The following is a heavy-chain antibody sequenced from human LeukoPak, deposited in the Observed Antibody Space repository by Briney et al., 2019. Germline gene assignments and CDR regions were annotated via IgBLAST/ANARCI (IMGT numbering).Heavy chain of an antibody. CDR2: ISSRGDST. V-gene: IGHV3-23*01. D-gene: IGHD6-19*01. Sequence: PGGSLRLSCGASGFIFSNYAMSWVRQVPGRGLEWVSTISSRGDSTYVADSVKGRFTISRDNSKNSLYLQMNTVRAEDTAVYYCVKGPRPDITVAHTVENWVQGTLVTVSS. CDR1: GFIFSNYA. J-gene: IGHJ4*02. CDR3: VKGPRPDITVAHTVEN.